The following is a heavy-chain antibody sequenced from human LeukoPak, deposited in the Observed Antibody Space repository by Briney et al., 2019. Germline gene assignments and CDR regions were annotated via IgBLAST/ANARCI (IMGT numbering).Heavy chain of an antibody. CDR2: FHHNGTR. CDR1: VGSINSGNW. D-gene: IGHD2-2*02. Sequence: SETLSLTCGVSVGSINSGNWWTWVRQSPGKGLEWIGVFHHNGTRNYNPSLKSRVTISADTFKNHFSLIVTSLTAADTAVYYCAAAPILRGEGGEHYKYGMDVWGQGTTVIVSS. CDR3: AAAPILRGEGGEHYKYGMDV. J-gene: IGHJ6*02. V-gene: IGHV4/OR15-8*01.